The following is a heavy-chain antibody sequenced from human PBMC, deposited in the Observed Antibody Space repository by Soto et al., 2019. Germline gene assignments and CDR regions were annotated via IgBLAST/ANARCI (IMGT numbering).Heavy chain of an antibody. D-gene: IGHD6-25*01. CDR2: ISAYNGNT. Sequence: ASVKVSCKASGYTFTSYGISWVRQAPGQGLEWMGWISAYNGNTNYAQTLQGRVTMTTDTSTSTAYMELRSLRSDDTAVYYCARDRILYTDRSGDYYYYYGMYVWGQGTTVTVAS. V-gene: IGHV1-18*04. J-gene: IGHJ6*02. CDR1: GYTFTSYG. CDR3: ARDRILYTDRSGDYYYYYGMYV.